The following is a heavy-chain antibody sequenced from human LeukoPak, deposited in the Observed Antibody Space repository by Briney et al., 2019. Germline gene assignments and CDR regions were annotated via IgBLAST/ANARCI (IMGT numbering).Heavy chain of an antibody. Sequence: GGSLRLSCAASGFTFSSYAIHWVRQAPGKGLEWVAVIAYDGGNKYYAGSVKGRFTISRDNSKNTLFLQMNSLRAEDTAVYYCARDSSPWYYYDRSGSNGFDPWGQGTLVTVSS. CDR3: ARDSSPWYYYDRSGSNGFDP. CDR2: IAYDGGNK. J-gene: IGHJ5*02. D-gene: IGHD3-22*01. V-gene: IGHV3-30-3*01. CDR1: GFTFSSYA.